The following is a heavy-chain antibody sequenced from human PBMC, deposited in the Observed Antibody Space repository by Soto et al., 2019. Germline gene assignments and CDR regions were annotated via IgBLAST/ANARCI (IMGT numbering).Heavy chain of an antibody. CDR2: ISGSGGST. D-gene: IGHD2-2*01. CDR1: GFTFSNYA. CDR3: AKILVRGYCSSTSCYEPYYFDY. J-gene: IGHJ4*02. Sequence: GGSLRLSCAASGFTFSNYAVTWVRQAPGKGLEWVSTISGSGGSTYYADSVKGRFTISRDNSKNTLYLQMNSLRAEDTAVYYCAKILVRGYCSSTSCYEPYYFDYWGQGTLVTVSS. V-gene: IGHV3-23*01.